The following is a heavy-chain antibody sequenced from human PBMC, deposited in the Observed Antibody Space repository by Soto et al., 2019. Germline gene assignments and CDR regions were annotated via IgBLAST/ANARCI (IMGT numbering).Heavy chain of an antibody. CDR1: GFTFSNYA. V-gene: IGHV3-23*01. CDR3: AKHPRDSGYDLTPIEH. D-gene: IGHD5-12*01. CDR2: ITGPGSFT. Sequence: GGSLRLSCTASGFTFSNYAMTWVRQAPGQGLEWVASITGPGSFTYYAGSVKGRFTISRDNSKRTLYLQLNSLRADDTAVYYCAKHPRDSGYDLTPIEHWGHGTQVTVSS. J-gene: IGHJ4*01.